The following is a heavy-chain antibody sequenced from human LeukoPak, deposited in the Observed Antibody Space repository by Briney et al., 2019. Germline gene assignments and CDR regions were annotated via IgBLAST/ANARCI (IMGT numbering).Heavy chain of an antibody. CDR2: ISWNSGSI. J-gene: IGHJ4*02. V-gene: IGHV3-9*01. Sequence: GGSLRLSCAASGLTFDDYAMHWVRQAPGKGLEWDSRISWNSGSIGYADSVKGRFTISRDNAKNSLYLQMNSLRAEDTAVYYCATEPPPFYDILTGATGGYWGQGTLVTVSS. CDR3: ATEPPPFYDILTGATGGY. CDR1: GLTFDDYA. D-gene: IGHD3-9*01.